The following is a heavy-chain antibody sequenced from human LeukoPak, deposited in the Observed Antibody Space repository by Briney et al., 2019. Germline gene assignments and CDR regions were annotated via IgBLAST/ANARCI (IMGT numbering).Heavy chain of an antibody. Sequence: PSETLSLTCAVYGGSFSGYYWSWIRQPPGKGLEWIGEINHSGSTNYNPSHKSRVTISVDTSKNQFSLKLSSVTAADTAVYYCARGGGAFDYWGQGTLVTVSS. V-gene: IGHV4-34*01. CDR2: INHSGST. J-gene: IGHJ4*02. CDR3: ARGGGAFDY. D-gene: IGHD2-21*01. CDR1: GGSFSGYY.